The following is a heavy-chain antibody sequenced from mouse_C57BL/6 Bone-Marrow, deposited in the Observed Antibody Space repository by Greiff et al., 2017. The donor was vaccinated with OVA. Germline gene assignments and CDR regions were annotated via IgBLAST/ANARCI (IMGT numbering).Heavy chain of an antibody. Sequence: EVKVVESGGGLVQPGESLKLSCESNEYEFPSHDMSWVRKTPEKRLELVAAINSDGGSTYYPDTMERRFIISRDNTKKTLYLQMSSLRSEDTAMYYCTRVYYYGYYFDYWGQGTTLTVSS. D-gene: IGHD1-1*01. V-gene: IGHV5-2*03. CDR3: TRVYYYGYYFDY. CDR2: INSDGGST. CDR1: EYEFPSHD. J-gene: IGHJ2*01.